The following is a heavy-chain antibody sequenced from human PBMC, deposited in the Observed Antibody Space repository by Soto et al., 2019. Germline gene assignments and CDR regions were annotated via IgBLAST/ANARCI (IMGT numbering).Heavy chain of an antibody. V-gene: IGHV3-30-3*01. CDR2: ISHDGSNK. D-gene: IGHD3-16*02. CDR3: ARDRLRLGELSLLGYFDY. Sequence: GGSLRLSCAASGFTYRKYTMHWVLQAPGKGLEWVAAISHDGSNKYYGDSVKGRFTISRDNSKNTLSVQMSNLKSEDTAVYYCARDRLRLGELSLLGYFDYWGQGTLVTVSS. CDR1: GFTYRKYT. J-gene: IGHJ4*02.